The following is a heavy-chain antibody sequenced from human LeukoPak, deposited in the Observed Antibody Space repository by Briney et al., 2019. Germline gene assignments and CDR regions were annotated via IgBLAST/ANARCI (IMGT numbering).Heavy chain of an antibody. V-gene: IGHV4-4*07. J-gene: IGHJ2*01. CDR2: IYAGGNT. CDR3: ASAQLYYYDSSGYPYWYFDL. CDR1: GGSISRYY. Sequence: SETLTLTCTVSGGSISRYYWSWIRQPAGKGLEWIGRIYAGGNTDHNPSLKSRVTMSVDSSKNQFSLRLSSVTAADTAVYYCASAQLYYYDSSGYPYWYFDLWGRGTLVTVSS. D-gene: IGHD3-22*01.